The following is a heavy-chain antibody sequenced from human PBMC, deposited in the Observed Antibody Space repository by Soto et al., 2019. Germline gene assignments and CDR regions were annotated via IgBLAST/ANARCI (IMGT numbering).Heavy chain of an antibody. CDR3: AKDRGYNSHFFYYYGLDV. CDR1: GGSISDYY. D-gene: IGHD1-1*01. V-gene: IGHV4-4*07. J-gene: IGHJ6*02. CDR2: IYVSGST. Sequence: QVQLQESGPGLVKPSETLSLTCNVSGGSISDYYWSWIRQPADKGLEWIGRIYVSGSTDYNPSLKRRVTMAADTSKNVFSLRLTSVTAADTAVYFCAKDRGYNSHFFYYYGLDVWGQGTTVTVSS.